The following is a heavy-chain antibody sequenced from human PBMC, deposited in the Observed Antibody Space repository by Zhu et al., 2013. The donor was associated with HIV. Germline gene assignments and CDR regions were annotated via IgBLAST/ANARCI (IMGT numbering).Heavy chain of an antibody. Sequence: QVQLVQSGDEVKKPGASVKVSCKASGYTFSNYGISWVRQAPGQGLEWMGWINAYNGNTNYAHKIQGRVTMTTDTSTSIAYMELRSLRSDDTAVYYCARDRGYSEWYFDLWGRGTLVTVSS. CDR1: GYTFSNYG. J-gene: IGHJ2*01. CDR3: ARDRGYSEWYFDL. D-gene: IGHD6-25*01. CDR2: INAYNGNT. V-gene: IGHV1-18*01.